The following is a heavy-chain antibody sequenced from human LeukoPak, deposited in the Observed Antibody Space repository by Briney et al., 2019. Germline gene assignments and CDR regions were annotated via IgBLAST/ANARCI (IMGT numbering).Heavy chain of an antibody. J-gene: IGHJ4*02. CDR3: ARHLTGSSVCIEY. V-gene: IGHV4-4*09. CDR2: IYTSGST. CDR1: GGSISNYY. D-gene: IGHD2-8*02. Sequence: SETLSLTCTVSGGSISNYYWSWIRQPPGKGLEWIGYIYTSGSTNYNPSLKSRVTISVDTSKNQFSLKLSSVTAADTALYYCARHLTGSSVCIEYWGQGTLVTVSS.